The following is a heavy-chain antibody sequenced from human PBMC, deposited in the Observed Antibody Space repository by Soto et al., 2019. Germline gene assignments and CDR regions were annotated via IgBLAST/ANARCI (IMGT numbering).Heavy chain of an antibody. CDR3: AKSQSSLYYMDV. V-gene: IGHV3-23*01. Sequence: EVQVLESGGGLVQPGGSLRLSCVGSGFIFSNYAMAWVRQAPGKGLEWVSGFGGSGGTYYADSVKGRYTISRDNSKNTLYLQMNSLRVGDTAVYYCAKSQSSLYYMDVWGKGTAVTVSS. CDR1: GFIFSNYA. CDR2: FGGSGGT. J-gene: IGHJ6*03.